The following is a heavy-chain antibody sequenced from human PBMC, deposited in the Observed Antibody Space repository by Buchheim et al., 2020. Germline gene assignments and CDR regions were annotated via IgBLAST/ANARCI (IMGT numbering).Heavy chain of an antibody. CDR1: GFTFSSYA. J-gene: IGHJ6*02. CDR2: ISGSGGST. D-gene: IGHD2-2*02. CDR3: ARDERLEYCSSTSCYTGDYYYGMDV. V-gene: IGHV3-23*01. Sequence: EVQLLESGGGLVQPGGSLRLSCAASGFTFSSYAMSWVRQAPGKGLEWVSAISGSGGSTYYADSVKGRFTISRDNAKNSLYLQMNSLRAEDTAVYYCARDERLEYCSSTSCYTGDYYYGMDVWGQGTT.